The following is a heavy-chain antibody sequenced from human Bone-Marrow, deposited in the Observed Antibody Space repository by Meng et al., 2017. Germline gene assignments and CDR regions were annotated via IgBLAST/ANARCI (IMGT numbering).Heavy chain of an antibody. CDR3: ARDAGRAAGPR. Sequence: QLVHSGAEVKQPWASVRVSCKASGYTFTGYYIHWVRQAPGQGLEWLGRIDCNNGGAIYAQKFQDRVTMTRDTSITTAYMDLSRLTSDDTAVYYCARDAGRAAGPRWGQGTLVTVSS. CDR1: GYTFTGYY. J-gene: IGHJ4*02. D-gene: IGHD6-13*01. V-gene: IGHV1-2*06. CDR2: IDCNNGGA.